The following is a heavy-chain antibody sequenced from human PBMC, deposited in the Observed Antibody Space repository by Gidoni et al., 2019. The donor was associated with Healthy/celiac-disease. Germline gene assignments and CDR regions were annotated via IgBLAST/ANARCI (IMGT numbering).Heavy chain of an antibody. J-gene: IGHJ4*02. CDR1: GFTCSNAW. Sequence: EVQLVESGGGLVKPGGSLRLSCAASGFTCSNAWMSWVRQAPGKGLGWVGRIKSKTDGGTTDYAAPVKGRFTISRDDSKNTLYLQMNSLKTEDTAVYYCTTSGWLRFFDYWGQGTLVTVSS. CDR3: TTSGWLRFFDY. D-gene: IGHD5-12*01. CDR2: IKSKTDGGTT. V-gene: IGHV3-15*01.